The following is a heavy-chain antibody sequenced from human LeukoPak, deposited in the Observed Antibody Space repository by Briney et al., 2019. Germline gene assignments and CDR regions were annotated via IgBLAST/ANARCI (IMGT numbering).Heavy chain of an antibody. J-gene: IGHJ4*02. D-gene: IGHD3-10*01. CDR2: INHSGST. V-gene: IGHV4-34*01. CDR3: ARTRYYYNSRSYGAPYYFDY. Sequence: KASETLSLTCAVYGGSFSGYYWSWIRQPPGKGLEWIGEINHSGSTNYNPSLKSRVTISVDTSKNQFSLKLSSVTAADTAVYYCARTRYYYNSRSYGAPYYFDYWGQGTLVTVPS. CDR1: GGSFSGYY.